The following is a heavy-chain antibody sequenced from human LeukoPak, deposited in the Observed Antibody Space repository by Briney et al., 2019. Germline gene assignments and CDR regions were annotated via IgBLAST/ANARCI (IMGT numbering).Heavy chain of an antibody. V-gene: IGHV3-23*01. D-gene: IGHD4-23*01. CDR2: TSGSGGST. CDR1: GLTFSSCA. J-gene: IGHJ3*02. Sequence: PGGSLRLSCAASGLTFSSCAMSCVRQPPGKGMEWVSATSGSGGSTYYADSVKGRFTISRDNSKNTLYLQMNSLRAEDTAVYYCAKRTPWTGPFDIWGQGTLVTVSS. CDR3: AKRTPWTGPFDI.